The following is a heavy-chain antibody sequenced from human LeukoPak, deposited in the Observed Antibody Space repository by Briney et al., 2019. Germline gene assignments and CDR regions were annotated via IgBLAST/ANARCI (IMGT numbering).Heavy chain of an antibody. CDR2: IKEDGSEK. Sequence: GGSLRLSCAASGFTFRSYWMSWVRQAPGKEPEWVANIKEDGSEKYYDDSVRGRFTISRDNAKNTLYLNMNSLRAEDTAVFYCATDQDHGYFRQWGQGTLVTVSS. CDR1: GFTFRSYW. V-gene: IGHV3-7*01. J-gene: IGHJ1*01. CDR3: ATDQDHGYFRQ. D-gene: IGHD4-17*01.